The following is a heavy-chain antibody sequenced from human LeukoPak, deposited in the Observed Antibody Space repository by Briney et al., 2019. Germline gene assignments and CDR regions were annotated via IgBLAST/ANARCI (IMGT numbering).Heavy chain of an antibody. CDR1: GYTFTGYY. CDR3: ATLTGTSSDFDY. D-gene: IGHD1-20*01. CDR2: INPSGGTT. J-gene: IGHJ4*02. V-gene: IGHV1-2*02. Sequence: VASVKVSCKASGYTFTGYYMHWVRQAPGQGLEWMGWINPSGGTTNYAQKFRGRVTMTGDTSISTAYMELSRLRSDDTAVYYCATLTGTSSDFDYWGQGTLVTVSS.